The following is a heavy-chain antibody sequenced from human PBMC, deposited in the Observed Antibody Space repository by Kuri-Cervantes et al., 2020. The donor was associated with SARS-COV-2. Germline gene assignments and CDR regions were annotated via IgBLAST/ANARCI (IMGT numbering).Heavy chain of an antibody. CDR3: ARIPAVAGFFDY. Sequence: SGPTLVKPTQTLTLTCTFSGFSLSTSGMRVSWIRQPPGKALEWLARIDWDDDKFYSTSLKTRLTISKDTSKNQVVLTMTNMDPVDTATYYSARIPAVAGFFDYWGQGTLVTVSS. J-gene: IGHJ4*02. D-gene: IGHD6-19*01. CDR1: GFSLSTSGMR. CDR2: IDWDDDK. V-gene: IGHV2-70*04.